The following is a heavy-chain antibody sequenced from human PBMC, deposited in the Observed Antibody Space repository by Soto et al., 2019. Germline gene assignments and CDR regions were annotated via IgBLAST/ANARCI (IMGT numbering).Heavy chain of an antibody. J-gene: IGHJ4*02. CDR2: INHSGST. D-gene: IGHD4-17*01. CDR3: ARGVGVETTVTTLVSFDY. V-gene: IGHV4-34*01. CDR1: GGFFSGYY. Sequence: QVQLQQWGAGLLKPSETLSLTWAVYGGFFSGYYWSWILHPPGKGLEWIGEINHSGSTNYNPFLNLRDTISVDTSKIQFSLQLSSVTAADTAVYYCARGVGVETTVTTLVSFDYWGQGTMVTVSS.